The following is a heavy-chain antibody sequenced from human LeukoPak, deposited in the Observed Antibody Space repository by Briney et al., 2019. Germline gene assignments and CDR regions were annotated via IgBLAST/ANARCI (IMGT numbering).Heavy chain of an antibody. V-gene: IGHV3-43*01. CDR1: GFDFGDYT. Sequence: PGGSLRLSCAVSGFDFGDYTMHWVRQPPGKGLEWVSLISWNSGSIKYTESVKGRFTISRDNSKNSLYLQMSSLRTEDTALYYCARDFYDSGDFRGDFWGQGTLVTVSS. D-gene: IGHD3-22*01. CDR2: ISWNSGSI. J-gene: IGHJ4*02. CDR3: ARDFYDSGDFRGDF.